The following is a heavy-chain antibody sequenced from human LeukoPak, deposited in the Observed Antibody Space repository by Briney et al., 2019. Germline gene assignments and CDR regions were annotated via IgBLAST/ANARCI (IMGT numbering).Heavy chain of an antibody. CDR1: GYSISSGYY. V-gene: IGHV4-38-2*02. D-gene: IGHD5-12*01. CDR3: ARRSGYGPTYFDY. J-gene: IGHJ4*02. CDR2: IYHSGST. Sequence: SETLSLTCTVSGYSISSGYYWGWIRQPPGKGLEWIGSIYHSGSTYYNPSLKSRVTISVDTSKNHFSLKLSSVTAADTAVYYCARRSGYGPTYFDYWGQGTLVTVSS.